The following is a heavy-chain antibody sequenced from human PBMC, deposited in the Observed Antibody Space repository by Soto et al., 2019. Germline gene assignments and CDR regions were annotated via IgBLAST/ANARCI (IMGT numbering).Heavy chain of an antibody. CDR3: ATVYGGYDTRGLYYYYYGMAV. CDR2: FDPEDGET. J-gene: IGHJ6*02. D-gene: IGHD5-12*01. CDR1: GYTLTELS. Sequence: ASVKVSCKVSGYTLTELSMHWVRQAPGKGLEWMGGFDPEDGETIYAQKFQGRVTMTEDTSTDTAYMELSSLRSEDTAVYYCATVYGGYDTRGLYYYYYGMAVWGQGTTVTVSS. V-gene: IGHV1-24*01.